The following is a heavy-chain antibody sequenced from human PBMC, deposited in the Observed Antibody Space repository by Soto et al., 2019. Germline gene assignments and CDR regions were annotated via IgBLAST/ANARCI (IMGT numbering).Heavy chain of an antibody. CDR3: TTDSYITSIIVRFDY. D-gene: IGHD3-22*01. Sequence: GGSLRLSGAASGFTFSNAWINWVRQAPGKGLEWVGRVKSKNDGGTTDFAAPVKGRFAISRDDSKNMVYLEMNSLQTEDTAIYYCTTDSYITSIIVRFDYWGHGTLVTVSS. CDR1: GFTFSNAW. CDR2: VKSKNDGGTT. V-gene: IGHV3-15*07. J-gene: IGHJ4*01.